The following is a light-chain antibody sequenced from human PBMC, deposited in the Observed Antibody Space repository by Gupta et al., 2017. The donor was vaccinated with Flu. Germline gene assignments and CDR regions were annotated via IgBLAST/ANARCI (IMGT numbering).Light chain of an antibody. J-gene: IGLJ3*02. CDR2: DTT. V-gene: IGLV7-46*01. CDR3: LLSYNGPRV. CDR1: TGAVTTSHY. Sequence: QTVVTQEPSLTVSPGGTVTLSCGSSTGAVTTSHYAYWFQQKPGQAPRTLIYDTTKKHSWTPARFSGSLLGGKAALTVSGAQADDEADYYCLLSYNGPRVFGGGTKLTVL.